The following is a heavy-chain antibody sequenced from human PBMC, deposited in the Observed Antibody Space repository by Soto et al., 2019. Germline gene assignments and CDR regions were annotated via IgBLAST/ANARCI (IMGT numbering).Heavy chain of an antibody. V-gene: IGHV3-30-3*01. CDR2: ISYDTIDT. CDR3: ATERGAGYGDVGVLQY. J-gene: IGHJ4*02. Sequence: QVQLVESGGGVVQPGTSLRLSCEASEFSFSAYGLHWVRQAPGKGLEWLSFISYDTIDTYYADSVKGRFTISRDNSKSTLYLQMNSLRPEDTAIYYCATERGAGYGDVGVLQYWGQGTPVTVSS. D-gene: IGHD5-18*01. CDR1: EFSFSAYG.